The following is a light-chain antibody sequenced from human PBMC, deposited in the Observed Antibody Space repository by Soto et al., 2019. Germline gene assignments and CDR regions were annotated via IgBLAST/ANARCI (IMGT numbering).Light chain of an antibody. CDR2: EVS. J-gene: IGLJ2*01. V-gene: IGLV2-14*01. Sequence: QSALTQPASVSGSPGQSITISCTGTSSDVGGYNYVSWYQQHPGKGPKLLIFEVSNRPSGISTRFSGSKSGNTASLTISGLQAEDEADYYCSSYTIISAQEVVFGGGTKVTVL. CDR1: SSDVGGYNY. CDR3: SSYTIISAQEVV.